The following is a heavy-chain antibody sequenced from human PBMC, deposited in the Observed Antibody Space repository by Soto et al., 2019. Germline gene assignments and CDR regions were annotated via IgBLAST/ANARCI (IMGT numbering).Heavy chain of an antibody. V-gene: IGHV4-39*01. D-gene: IGHD3-9*01. J-gene: IGHJ4*02. Sequence: PSETLSLTCTVSGGSISSSSYYWGWIRQPPGKGLEWIGSIYYSGSTYYNPSLKSRVTISVDTSKNQFSLKLSSVTAADTAVYYCARSEGYFDWLSLDYWGQGTLVTVSS. CDR3: ARSEGYFDWLSLDY. CDR1: GGSISSSSYY. CDR2: IYYSGST.